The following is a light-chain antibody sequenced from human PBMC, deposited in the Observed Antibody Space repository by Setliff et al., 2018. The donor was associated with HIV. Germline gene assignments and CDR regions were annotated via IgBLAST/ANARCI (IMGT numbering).Light chain of an antibody. Sequence: QSALTQPASISGSPGQSITISCTGTGNDIGAYNYVSWYQQHPDKAPKLMSYEVSKRPSGLSNRFSASKSGNTASLTISGLQAEDEADYFCCSYTTSSVWVFGGGTKVTVL. J-gene: IGLJ3*02. CDR2: EVS. V-gene: IGLV2-14*01. CDR3: CSYTTSSVWV. CDR1: GNDIGAYNY.